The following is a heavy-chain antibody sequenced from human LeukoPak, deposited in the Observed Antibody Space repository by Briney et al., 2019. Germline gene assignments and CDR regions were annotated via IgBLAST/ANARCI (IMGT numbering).Heavy chain of an antibody. Sequence: PSETLSLTCAVYGGSFSGYYWSWIRQPPGKGLEWIGEINHSGSTNYNPSLKSRVTISVDTSKNQFSLKLSSVTAADTAVYYCARRPCSGGRCYFRTDAFDIWGQGTMVTVSS. V-gene: IGHV4-34*01. J-gene: IGHJ3*02. D-gene: IGHD2-15*01. CDR2: INHSGST. CDR1: GGSFSGYY. CDR3: ARRPCSGGRCYFRTDAFDI.